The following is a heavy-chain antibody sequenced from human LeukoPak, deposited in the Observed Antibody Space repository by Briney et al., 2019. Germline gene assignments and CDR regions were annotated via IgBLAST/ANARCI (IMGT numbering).Heavy chain of an antibody. CDR2: ITPSFGTA. CDR3: GSVAGRGGY. Sequence: GGSVKVSFEASGGPFSSYAISWVRPAPGQGLEWMRRITPSFGTANYAHKFQGRVTITTDESTSTAYMELSSLRSEDTAVYYCGSVAGRGGYWGQGTLVTVSS. V-gene: IGHV1-69*05. J-gene: IGHJ4*02. CDR1: GGPFSSYA. D-gene: IGHD6-19*01.